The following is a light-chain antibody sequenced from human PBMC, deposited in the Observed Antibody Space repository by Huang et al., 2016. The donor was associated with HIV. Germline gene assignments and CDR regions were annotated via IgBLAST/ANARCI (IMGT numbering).Light chain of an antibody. CDR1: QSVSNY. CDR2: DTS. Sequence: EIVLTQSPATLSLSPGERATLSCRSSQSVSNYLAWFQPKPGQAPRLLIDDTSNRAPGTPARFSGSGSGTDFMLTISSLEPEDFAVYYCHQRSSWPPVTFGQGTRLDIK. J-gene: IGKJ5*01. CDR3: HQRSSWPPVT. V-gene: IGKV3-11*01.